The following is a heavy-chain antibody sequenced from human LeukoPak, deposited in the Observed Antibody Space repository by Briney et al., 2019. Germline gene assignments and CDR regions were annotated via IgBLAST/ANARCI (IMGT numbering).Heavy chain of an antibody. CDR3: ARRGGGWEVYYFDY. J-gene: IGHJ4*02. D-gene: IGHD6-19*01. CDR2: IHHSGST. CDR1: GGSISSSSYY. V-gene: IGHV4-39*07. Sequence: PSETLSLTCTVSGGSISSSSYYWGWIRQPPGKGLEWVGSIHHSGSTYYNPSLKSRVTISVDTSKNQFSLKLSSVTAADTAVYYCARRGGGWEVYYFDYWGQGTLVTVSS.